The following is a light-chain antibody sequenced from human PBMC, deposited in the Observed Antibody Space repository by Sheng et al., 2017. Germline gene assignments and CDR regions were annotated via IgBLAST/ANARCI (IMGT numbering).Light chain of an antibody. Sequence: DIQLTQSPSSLSASVGDRVTITCRAGQSVSSYLNWYQQKPGKAPKLLIYHTSSLQTGVPSRFSGSGSGTDFTLTITSLQPEDFATYYCQQSYSTPPAYTFGQGTKLEIK. CDR2: HTS. J-gene: IGKJ2*01. CDR3: QQSYSTPPAYT. V-gene: IGKV1-39*01. CDR1: QSVSSY.